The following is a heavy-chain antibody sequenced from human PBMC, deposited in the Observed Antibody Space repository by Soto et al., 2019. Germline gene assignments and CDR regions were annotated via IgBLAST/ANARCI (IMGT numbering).Heavy chain of an antibody. Sequence: QITLKESGPTLVKPTQTLTLTCTLSGFTVTTTGVGVGWIRQPPGKALEWLALISWDDDKRYRPSLNSRLTITKDTSKNQVVLTMTNVDPVDTATYYCAHCNVAGSYKYYFQFWGQGALVTVSS. D-gene: IGHD1-26*01. V-gene: IGHV2-5*02. CDR1: GFTVTTTGVG. J-gene: IGHJ4*02. CDR3: AHCNVAGSYKYYFQF. CDR2: ISWDDDK.